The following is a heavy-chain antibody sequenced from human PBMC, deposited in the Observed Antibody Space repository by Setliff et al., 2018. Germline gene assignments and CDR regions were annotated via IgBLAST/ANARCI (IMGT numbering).Heavy chain of an antibody. CDR2: IKQDGSEK. CDR1: GFTFSSYW. CDR3: AKSRGSGAGSWDS. D-gene: IGHD3-10*01. Sequence: PGGSLRLSCAASGFTFSSYWMSWVRQAPGKGLEWVANIKQDGSEKYYVDSVKGRFTISRDNAKISLYLQMNSLRAEDTAAYYCAKSRGSGAGSWDSWGQGTLVTVSS. J-gene: IGHJ4*02. V-gene: IGHV3-7*03.